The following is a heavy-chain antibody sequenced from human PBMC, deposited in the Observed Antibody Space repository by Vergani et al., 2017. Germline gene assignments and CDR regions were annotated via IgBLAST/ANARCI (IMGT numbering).Heavy chain of an antibody. CDR2: SYNSGST. Sequence: QVQLQESGPGLVKASQTLYLTCTVSGGSISSGSYYWSWIRQPAGKGLEWIGRSYNSGSTNYNPSLKSRDTISVDTSKNQFSLKLSSVTAADTAVYYCARDSGSHSYFDYWGQGTLVTVSS. V-gene: IGHV4-61*02. CDR3: ARDSGSHSYFDY. J-gene: IGHJ4*02. CDR1: GGSISSGSYY. D-gene: IGHD1-26*01.